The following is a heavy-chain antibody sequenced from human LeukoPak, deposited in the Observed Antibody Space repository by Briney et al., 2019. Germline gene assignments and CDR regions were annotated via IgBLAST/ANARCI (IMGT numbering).Heavy chain of an antibody. CDR2: IYSGGST. D-gene: IGHD6-6*01. CDR1: GFTVSSNY. J-gene: IGHJ4*02. Sequence: GGSLRLSCAASGFTVSSNYMSWVRQAPGKGLEWVSVIYSGGSTYYADSVKGRFTISRDNSKNTLYLQMNSLRAEDTAVYYCARDSSPDTPGYFDYWAQGTLVTVSS. CDR3: ARDSSPDTPGYFDY. V-gene: IGHV3-66*01.